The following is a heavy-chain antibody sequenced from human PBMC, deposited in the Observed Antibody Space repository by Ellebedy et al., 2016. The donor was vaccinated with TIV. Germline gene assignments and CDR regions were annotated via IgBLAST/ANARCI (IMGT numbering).Heavy chain of an antibody. Sequence: SETLSLTCTVSGGSINTYYWSWIRQPPGKGLEWIGYIYDSGSTNYNPSLKSRVTISVDTSKNQFSLRLSSVPAADTAVYYWARLPKVRGEGGGYYFDYWGQGTLVTVSS. D-gene: IGHD3-10*01. J-gene: IGHJ4*02. CDR1: GGSINTYY. CDR3: ARLPKVRGEGGGYYFDY. V-gene: IGHV4-4*09. CDR2: IYDSGST.